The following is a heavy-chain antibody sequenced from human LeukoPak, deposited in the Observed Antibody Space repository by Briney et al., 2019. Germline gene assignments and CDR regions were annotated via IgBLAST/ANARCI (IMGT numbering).Heavy chain of an antibody. J-gene: IGHJ4*02. Sequence: SETLSLTCTVSGGSVSSCSYHWSWIRQPPGKGLEWIGYIYYSGSTNYNPSLKSRVTISVDTSKNQFSLKLSSVTAADTAVYYCARTYCSGGSCSYTDPYYFDYWGQGTLVTVSS. D-gene: IGHD2-15*01. V-gene: IGHV4-61*01. CDR2: IYYSGST. CDR1: GGSVSSCSYH. CDR3: ARTYCSGGSCSYTDPYYFDY.